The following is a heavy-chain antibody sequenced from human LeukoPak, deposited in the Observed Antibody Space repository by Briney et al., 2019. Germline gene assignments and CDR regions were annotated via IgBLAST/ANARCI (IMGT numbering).Heavy chain of an antibody. Sequence: GASVKVSCKASGGTFSSYAISWVRQAPGQGLEWMGRIIPIFGTANYARKFQGRVTITTDESTSTAYMELSSLRSEDTAVYYCARGQVDTAMGITPFDYWGQGTLVTVSS. J-gene: IGHJ4*02. CDR1: GGTFSSYA. D-gene: IGHD5-18*01. V-gene: IGHV1-69*05. CDR3: ARGQVDTAMGITPFDY. CDR2: IIPIFGTA.